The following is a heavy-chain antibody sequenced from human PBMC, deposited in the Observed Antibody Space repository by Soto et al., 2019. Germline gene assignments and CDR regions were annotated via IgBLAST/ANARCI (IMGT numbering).Heavy chain of an antibody. CDR1: EMTFSLFS. CDR3: VRVPLAIEGGNYYYYYMDV. CDR2: IKEDGSEK. V-gene: IGHV3-7*01. Sequence: DVRLVESGVGLVQPGKSLRLACEVSEMTFSLFSMSWVRQVPGKRLEWVASIKEDGSEKSYVDSVKGRFTISRDNDKNSLYLEMNDLRADDTSVYYCVRVPLAIEGGNYYYYYMDVWGKGTTVTVSS. J-gene: IGHJ6*03. D-gene: IGHD2-2*01.